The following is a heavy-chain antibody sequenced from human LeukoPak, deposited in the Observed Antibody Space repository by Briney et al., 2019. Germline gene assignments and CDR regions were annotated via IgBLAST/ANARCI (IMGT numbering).Heavy chain of an antibody. J-gene: IGHJ4*02. CDR1: GYSFSSYW. D-gene: IGHD6-6*01. Sequence: GESLKISCKASGYSFSSYWIAWVRQVPGKGLEWMGIIYLGDSDTRYSPSFQGQVTISADKSISTAYLQWSSLRASDTAMYYCARTRYSSSSSGGYYLDYWGQGTLVTVSS. CDR2: IYLGDSDT. V-gene: IGHV5-51*01. CDR3: ARTRYSSSSSGGYYLDY.